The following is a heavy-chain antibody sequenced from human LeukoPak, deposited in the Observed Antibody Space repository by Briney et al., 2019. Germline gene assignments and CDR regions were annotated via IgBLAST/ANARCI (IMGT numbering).Heavy chain of an antibody. CDR2: IYYSGST. CDR1: GGSVSSGSYY. D-gene: IGHD2-15*01. J-gene: IGHJ4*02. Sequence: PSETLSLTCTVSGGSVSSGSYYWSWIRQPPGKGLEWIGYIYYSGSTNYNPSLKSRVTISVDTSKNQFSLKLSSLTGADTAVYYCAREPCSGGSCYGFDYWGQGTLVTVSS. CDR3: AREPCSGGSCYGFDY. V-gene: IGHV4-61*01.